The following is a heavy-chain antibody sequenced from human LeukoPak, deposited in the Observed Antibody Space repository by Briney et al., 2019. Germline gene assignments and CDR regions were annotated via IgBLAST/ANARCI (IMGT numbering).Heavy chain of an antibody. CDR1: GFTFSNAW. J-gene: IGHJ4*02. CDR2: IKSKTDGGTT. CDR3: TTDLGGYDQSDY. Sequence: GGSLRLPCVASGFTFSNAWMSWVRQAPGKGLEWVGRIKSKTDGGTTDYAAPVKGRFTISRDDSKNTLYLQMNSLKTEDTAVYYCTTDLGGYDQSDYWGQGTLVTVSS. V-gene: IGHV3-15*01. D-gene: IGHD5-12*01.